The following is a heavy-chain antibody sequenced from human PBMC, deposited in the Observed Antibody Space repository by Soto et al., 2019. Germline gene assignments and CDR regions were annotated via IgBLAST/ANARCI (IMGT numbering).Heavy chain of an antibody. Sequence: QVQLVESGGGVVQPGRSLRLSCAASGFTFSSYGMHWVRQAPGKGLEWVAVIPYDGSNKYYADSVTGRFTISRDNSKNTLYLQRNCLRAEDTAVYYCAKVGYYFDYWGQGTLVTVSS. CDR2: IPYDGSNK. CDR1: GFTFSSYG. V-gene: IGHV3-30*18. CDR3: AKVGYYFDY. J-gene: IGHJ4*02. D-gene: IGHD3-16*01.